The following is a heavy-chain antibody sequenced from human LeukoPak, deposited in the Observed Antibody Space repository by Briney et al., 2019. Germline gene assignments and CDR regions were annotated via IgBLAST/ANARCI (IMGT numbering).Heavy chain of an antibody. CDR2: ISGSGSST. CDR3: TTDTRYFARH. Sequence: GGSLRLSCAASGFTFSSYGMSWVRQAPGKGLEWVSAISGSGSSTYYADSVKGRFTISRDNSKNTLYLQMNSLKTEDTAVYYCTTDTRYFARHWGQGTLVTVSS. D-gene: IGHD3-9*01. V-gene: IGHV3-23*01. CDR1: GFTFSSYG. J-gene: IGHJ4*02.